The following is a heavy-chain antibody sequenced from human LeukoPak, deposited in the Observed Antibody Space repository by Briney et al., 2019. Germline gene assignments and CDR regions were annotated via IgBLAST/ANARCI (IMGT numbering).Heavy chain of an antibody. CDR3: AKGHYDGSDYYYFDY. J-gene: IGHJ4*02. Sequence: PGGSLRLSCVASGFTFSSYGMNWVRQAPGKVLEWVSGISGSGASRKYADCVKGRFAISRDNSRDTLYLPMNSLRVEDMAVYYCAKGHYDGSDYYYFDYWGQGTLVTVSS. CDR2: ISGSGASR. CDR1: GFTFSSYG. D-gene: IGHD3-22*01. V-gene: IGHV3-23*01.